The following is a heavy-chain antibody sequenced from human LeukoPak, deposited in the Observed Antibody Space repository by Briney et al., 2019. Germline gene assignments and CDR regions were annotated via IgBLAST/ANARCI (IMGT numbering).Heavy chain of an antibody. CDR1: GYTFTGYY. J-gene: IGHJ4*02. D-gene: IGHD2-15*01. V-gene: IGHV1-2*02. CDR2: NNPHSGGT. Sequence: ASVKVSCKPSGYTFTGYYIHWVRQAPGQGLEWMGWNNPHSGGTNYAQKFQGRVTMTRDTSISTAYMELSRLRFDDTAVYYCARKVAATPFDYWGQGTLVTVSS. CDR3: ARKVAATPFDY.